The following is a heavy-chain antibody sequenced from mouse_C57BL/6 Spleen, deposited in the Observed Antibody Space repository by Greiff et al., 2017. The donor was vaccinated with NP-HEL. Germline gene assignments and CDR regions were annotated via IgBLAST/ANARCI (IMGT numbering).Heavy chain of an antibody. V-gene: IGHV1-9*01. CDR2: ILPGSGST. CDR1: GYTFTGYW. Sequence: VQLQQSGAELMKPGASVKLSCKATGYTFTGYWIEWVKQRPGHGLEWIGEILPGSGSTNYNEKFKGKATFTADTSSNTAYMQLSSLTTEDSAIYYCARSARYYGSSFSYWYFDVWGTGTTVTVSS. J-gene: IGHJ1*03. CDR3: ARSARYYGSSFSYWYFDV. D-gene: IGHD1-1*01.